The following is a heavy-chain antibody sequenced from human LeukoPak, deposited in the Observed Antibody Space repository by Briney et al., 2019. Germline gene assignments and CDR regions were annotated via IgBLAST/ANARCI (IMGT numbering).Heavy chain of an antibody. V-gene: IGHV3-30*04. J-gene: IGHJ4*02. Sequence: GGSLRLSCAASGFTFSSHPMHWVRQAPGKGLEWVGVILYDGSNKYYADSVKGRFTISRDNSKNTLYLQMDSLRPEDTAVYYCAKDPRTGAVSGIFYFDYWGQGTLVTLSS. CDR1: GFTFSSHP. CDR3: AKDPRTGAVSGIFYFDY. CDR2: ILYDGSNK. D-gene: IGHD6-19*01.